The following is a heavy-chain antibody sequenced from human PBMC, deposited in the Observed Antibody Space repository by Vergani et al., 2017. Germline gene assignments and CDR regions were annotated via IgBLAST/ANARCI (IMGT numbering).Heavy chain of an antibody. Sequence: VQLLESGGGLVQPGRSLRLSCAASGFTFSSYAMHWVRQAPGKGLEWVAVISYDGSNKYYADSVKGRFTISRDNSKNTLYLQMNSLRAEDTAVYYCAVYDCFPAAERAGHLGYWGQGTLVTVSS. CDR2: ISYDGSNK. CDR1: GFTFSSYA. CDR3: AVYDCFPAAERAGHLGY. J-gene: IGHJ4*02. V-gene: IGHV3-30-3*01. D-gene: IGHD6-13*01.